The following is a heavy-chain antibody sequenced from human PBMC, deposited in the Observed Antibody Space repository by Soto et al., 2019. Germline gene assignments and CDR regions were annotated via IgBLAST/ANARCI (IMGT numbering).Heavy chain of an antibody. V-gene: IGHV4-39*01. CDR1: GGTIVSRSGH. CDR3: ARCRGDRAMVSDHYGMDV. J-gene: IGHJ6*02. CDR2: LYYSGRP. D-gene: IGHD5-18*01. Sequence: SQTHRPTCTVSGGTIVSRSGHRICIPQPTGKGLEWIGSLYYSGRPYYIPSLKSGVHLSVDTSKNQFSLKLSSVTAADTAVYYCARCRGDRAMVSDHYGMDVWGQG.